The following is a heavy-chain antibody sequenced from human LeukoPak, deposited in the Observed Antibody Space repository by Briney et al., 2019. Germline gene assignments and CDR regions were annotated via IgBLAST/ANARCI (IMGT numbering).Heavy chain of an antibody. Sequence: ASVTVSCKASGYTFTSYYMHWVRQAPGQGLEWMGIINPSGGSTSYAQKFQGRVTTTRDTSTSTVYMELSSLRSEDTAVYYCARDSTMTDGMDVWGKGTTVTVSS. D-gene: IGHD2-2*01. CDR1: GYTFTSYY. J-gene: IGHJ6*04. V-gene: IGHV1-46*01. CDR3: ARDSTMTDGMDV. CDR2: INPSGGST.